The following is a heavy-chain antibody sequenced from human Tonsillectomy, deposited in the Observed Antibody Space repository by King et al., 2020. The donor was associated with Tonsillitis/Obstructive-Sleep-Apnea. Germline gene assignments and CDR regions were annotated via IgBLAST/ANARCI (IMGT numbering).Heavy chain of an antibody. CDR1: GFSFSSYG. CDR3: ARALENWYFDL. CDR2: IWYDGNNK. Sequence: VQLVESGGGAVQPGRSLRLSCAASGFSFSSYGMHWVRQAPGKGLEWVAVIWYDGNNKNYADSVKGRFTISRDNSKNMLYLQMNSLRAEDTAVYYCARALENWYFDLWGRGTLVTVSS. J-gene: IGHJ2*01. V-gene: IGHV3-33*01.